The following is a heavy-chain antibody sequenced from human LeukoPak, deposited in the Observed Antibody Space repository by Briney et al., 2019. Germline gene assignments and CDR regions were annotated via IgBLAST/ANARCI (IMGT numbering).Heavy chain of an antibody. J-gene: IGHJ4*02. CDR1: GFTVSSNY. CDR3: ARDSSGSSGFDY. Sequence: GGSLRLSCAASGFTVSSNYMGWVRQAPGKGLEWVSVIYSGGSTYYADSVKGRFTISRDNSKNTLYLQMNSLRAEDTAVYYCARDSSGSSGFDYWGQGTLVTVSS. V-gene: IGHV3-66*01. CDR2: IYSGGST. D-gene: IGHD3-22*01.